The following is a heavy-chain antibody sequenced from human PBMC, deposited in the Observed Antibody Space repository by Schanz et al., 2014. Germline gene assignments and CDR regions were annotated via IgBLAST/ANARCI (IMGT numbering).Heavy chain of an antibody. Sequence: EGQLAQSGGGLVQPGGSLRLSCAVSGFTVSSNHMSWVRQAPGKGLEWVSVIYSGIGAYYADSVKDRFTVSRDNSNNTVYLQMNRLRAEDTAVYYCARVQHYDPSGWGYFDYWGQGALVAVSS. D-gene: IGHD3-22*01. J-gene: IGHJ4*02. CDR2: IYSGIGA. V-gene: IGHV3-66*01. CDR3: ARVQHYDPSGWGYFDY. CDR1: GFTVSSNH.